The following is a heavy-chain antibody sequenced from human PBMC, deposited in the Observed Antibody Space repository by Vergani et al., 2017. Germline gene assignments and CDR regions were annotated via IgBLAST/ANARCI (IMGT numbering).Heavy chain of an antibody. CDR2: INPNSGGT. D-gene: IGHD2-2*01. J-gene: IGHJ5*02. Sequence: QVQLVQSGSELKKPGASVKVSCKASGYTLSRYSIYWVRQAPGQGLEWMGWINPNSGGTNYAQKFQGRVTMTRDTSISTAYMELSRLRSDDTAVYYCARDLVVVVPAAMRAWFDPWGQGTLVTVSS. CDR1: GYTLSRYS. V-gene: IGHV1-2*02. CDR3: ARDLVVVVPAAMRAWFDP.